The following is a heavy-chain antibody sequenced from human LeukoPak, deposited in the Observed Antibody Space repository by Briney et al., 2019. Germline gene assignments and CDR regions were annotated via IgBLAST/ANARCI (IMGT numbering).Heavy chain of an antibody. Sequence: ASVKVSCKASGYTFTSYDINWVRQATGQGLEWIGWMNPNSGNTGYAQKFQGRVTMTRNTSISTAYMELSGLRSEDTAVYYCARDQCSLYDSNGYYSLGAFDIWGQGTMVTASS. CDR3: ARDQCSLYDSNGYYSLGAFDI. J-gene: IGHJ3*02. V-gene: IGHV1-8*01. CDR1: GYTFTSYD. D-gene: IGHD3-22*01. CDR2: MNPNSGNT.